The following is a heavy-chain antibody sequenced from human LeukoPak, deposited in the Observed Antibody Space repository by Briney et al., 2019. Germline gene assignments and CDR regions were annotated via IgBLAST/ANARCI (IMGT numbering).Heavy chain of an antibody. D-gene: IGHD2-15*01. CDR1: GDTFSSKT. CDR3: ATHGRGYCSGGSCGGLDS. Sequence: SVNVSCKASGDTFSSKTITWVRQAPGQGLQWMGGIIPILGTRNYAQKFQDRVAITTDESTSTIYMELRSLRYEDAAVYYCATHGRGYCSGGSCGGLDSWGQGTLVTVSS. CDR2: IIPILGTR. V-gene: IGHV1-69*16. J-gene: IGHJ4*02.